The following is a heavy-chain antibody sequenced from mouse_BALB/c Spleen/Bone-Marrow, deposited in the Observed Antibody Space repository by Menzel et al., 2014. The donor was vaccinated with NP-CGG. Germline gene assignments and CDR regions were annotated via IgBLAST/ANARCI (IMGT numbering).Heavy chain of an antibody. D-gene: IGHD2-4*01. J-gene: IGHJ2*01. V-gene: IGHV14-3*02. CDR3: ARRYDYFFDY. CDR1: GFNIKDTY. CDR2: IDPANGNT. Sequence: VQLQQPGAELVKPGASVKLSCTASGFNIKDTYMHWMKQRPEQGLEWIGWIDPANGNTKYDPNFQGKATITADTSSNTVYRQLSSLTSEDTGVYYCARRYDYFFDYWGQGTTRTVSS.